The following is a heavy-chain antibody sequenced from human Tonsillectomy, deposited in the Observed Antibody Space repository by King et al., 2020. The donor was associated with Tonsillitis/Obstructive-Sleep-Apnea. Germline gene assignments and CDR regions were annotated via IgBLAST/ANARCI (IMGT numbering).Heavy chain of an antibody. CDR2: ISGSGGST. CDR3: AKGGGYCSSTSCLNWFDP. D-gene: IGHD2-2*01. J-gene: IGHJ5*02. CDR1: GFTFSSYA. Sequence: VQLVESGGGLVQPGGSLRLSCAASGFTFSSYAMSWVRQAPGKGLEWVSAISGSGGSTYYADSVKGRFTISRDNSKNTLYLQMNSLRAEETAVYYCAKGGGYCSSTSCLNWFDPWGQGTLVTVSS. V-gene: IGHV3-23*04.